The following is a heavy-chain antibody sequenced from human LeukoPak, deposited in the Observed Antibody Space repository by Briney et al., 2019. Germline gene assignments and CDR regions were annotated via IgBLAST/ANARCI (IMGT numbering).Heavy chain of an antibody. CDR3: ARVRSSSSWNNQQVAFDI. CDR2: ISWNSGSI. V-gene: IGHV3-9*01. J-gene: IGHJ3*02. Sequence: GGPLRLSCAASGFTFDDYAMHWVRQAPGKGLEWVSGISWNSGSIGYADSVKGRFTISRDNAKNSLYLQMNSLRAEDTAVYYCARVRSSSSWNNQQVAFDIWGQGTMVTVSS. D-gene: IGHD6-6*01. CDR1: GFTFDDYA.